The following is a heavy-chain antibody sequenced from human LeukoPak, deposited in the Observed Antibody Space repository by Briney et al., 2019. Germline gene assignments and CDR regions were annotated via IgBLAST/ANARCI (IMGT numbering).Heavy chain of an antibody. J-gene: IGHJ4*02. CDR3: ARDRPGGSSLDY. D-gene: IGHD6-13*01. CDR2: IYKDGST. CDR1: GFTVSSNY. V-gene: IGHV3-53*01. Sequence: GGSLRLSCAASGFTVSSNYMSWVRQAPGKGLEWVSIIYKDGSTYYADSVKGQFIISRDNSKNTLYLQMNSLRAEDTAVYYCARDRPGGSSLDYWGQGTLVTVS.